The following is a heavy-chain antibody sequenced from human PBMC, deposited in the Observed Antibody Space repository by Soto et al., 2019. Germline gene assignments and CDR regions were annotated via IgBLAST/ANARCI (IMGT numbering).Heavy chain of an antibody. V-gene: IGHV1-2*02. D-gene: IGHD3-22*01. CDR2: INPNSSGT. J-gene: IGHJ6*02. Sequence: SVKVSCKASGYSLRSNYIHWVVQSALHWLDWLGCINPNSSGTVYAQKFQGRVTMTRDTSLTTVYMQLNRLTGDDTAVYYCARDLIVDGPDNYAMDVWGQGTTVTVSS. CDR3: ARDLIVDGPDNYAMDV. CDR1: GYSLRSNY.